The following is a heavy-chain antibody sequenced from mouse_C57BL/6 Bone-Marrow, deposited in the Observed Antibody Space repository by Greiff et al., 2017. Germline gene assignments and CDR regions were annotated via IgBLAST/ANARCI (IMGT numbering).Heavy chain of an antibody. CDR2: IDPENGDT. Sequence: VQLQQSGAELVRPGASVKLSCTASGFNINDDYMHWVKQRPEQGLEWIGWIDPENGDTEYASKFQGKATITADTSSNTAYLQLSSLTSEDTAVYFCTTYGPYAMDYWGQGTSVTVSS. V-gene: IGHV14-4*01. J-gene: IGHJ4*01. D-gene: IGHD1-2*01. CDR1: GFNINDDY. CDR3: TTYGPYAMDY.